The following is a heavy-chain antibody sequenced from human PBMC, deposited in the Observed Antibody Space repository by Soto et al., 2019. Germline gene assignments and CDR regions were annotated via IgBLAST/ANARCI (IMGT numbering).Heavy chain of an antibody. CDR3: AKHGGFDL. D-gene: IGHD4-17*01. Sequence: EGQLLQSGGGLVQPGESLRLSCAASGFTFSSSGMSWVRQAPGKGLEWVSSISIRGDYRYYAVSVKGRFTISRDNSKNTLYLQMSSLTAEDTALYYCAKHGGFDLWGQGTMVAVSS. J-gene: IGHJ3*01. CDR2: ISIRGDYR. CDR1: GFTFSSSG. V-gene: IGHV3-23*01.